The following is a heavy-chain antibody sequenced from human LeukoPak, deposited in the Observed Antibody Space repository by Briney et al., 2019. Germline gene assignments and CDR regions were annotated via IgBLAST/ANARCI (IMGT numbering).Heavy chain of an antibody. CDR2: ISYDGSNK. D-gene: IGHD4-23*01. J-gene: IGHJ4*02. Sequence: PGGSLRLSCAASGFTFSSYAMHWVRQAPGKGLEWVAVISYDGSNKYYADSVKGRFTISRDNSKNMLYLQMNSLRAEDTAVYYCAREDPVGFDYWGQGTLVTVSS. CDR1: GFTFSSYA. V-gene: IGHV3-30-3*01. CDR3: AREDPVGFDY.